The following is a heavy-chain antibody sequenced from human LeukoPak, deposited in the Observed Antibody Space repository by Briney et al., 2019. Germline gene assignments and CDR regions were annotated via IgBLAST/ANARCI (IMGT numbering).Heavy chain of an antibody. D-gene: IGHD6-19*01. J-gene: IGHJ4*02. V-gene: IGHV1-2*02. CDR1: GYTFTGYY. CDR3: ARNTSSDWDTNVY. Sequence: ASVKVSCKASGYTFTGYYMHWVRQAPGQGLEWMGWINPNSGGTNYAQKFQGRVTMTRDTSISTAYMELSRLRSDDTAVYYCARNTSSDWDTNVYWGQGTLVTVSS. CDR2: INPNSGGT.